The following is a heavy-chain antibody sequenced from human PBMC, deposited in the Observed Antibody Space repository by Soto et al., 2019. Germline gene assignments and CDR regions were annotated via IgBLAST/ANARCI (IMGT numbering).Heavy chain of an antibody. J-gene: IGHJ6*02. V-gene: IGHV3-48*03. CDR1: GFTFSSYE. Sequence: GGSLRLSCAASGFTFSSYEMNWVRQAPGKXLEWVSYISPSATSIYYADSVKGRFTISRDNAKNSLYLQMNSLRAEDTAAYYCARDVPSDEIWSGYSYGMDVWGQGTTVTVSS. CDR3: ARDVPSDEIWSGYSYGMDV. CDR2: ISPSATSI. D-gene: IGHD3-3*01.